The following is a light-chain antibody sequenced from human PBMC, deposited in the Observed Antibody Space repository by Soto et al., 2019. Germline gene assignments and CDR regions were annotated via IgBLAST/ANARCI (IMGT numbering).Light chain of an antibody. CDR2: EVS. V-gene: IGLV2-14*01. CDR1: SSDVGAYNF. CDR3: ASLTTTSFV. J-gene: IGLJ1*01. Sequence: QPALTQPASVSLSPGQSITISCTGTSSDVGAYNFVSWYQHHPDKAPKLMISEVSNRPSGVSDRFSGSKSGNTASLTISGLQAEDEADYYCASLTTTSFVFGTGTKVTVL.